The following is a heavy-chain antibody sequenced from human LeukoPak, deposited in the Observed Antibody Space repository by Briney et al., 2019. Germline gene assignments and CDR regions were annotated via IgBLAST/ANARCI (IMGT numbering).Heavy chain of an antibody. V-gene: IGHV4-30-4*07. CDR3: ARGVKEMATAGKYFDY. J-gene: IGHJ4*02. D-gene: IGHD5-24*01. CDR1: GGSISSGGYS. Sequence: PSETLSLTCAVSGGSISSGGYSWSWIRQPPGKGLEWIGYIYYSGSTYYNPSLKSRVTISVDTSKNQFSLKLSSVTAADTAVYYCARGVKEMATAGKYFDYWGQGTLVTVSS. CDR2: IYYSGST.